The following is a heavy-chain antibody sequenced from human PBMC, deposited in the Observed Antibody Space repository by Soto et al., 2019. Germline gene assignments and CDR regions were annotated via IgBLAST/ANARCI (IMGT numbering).Heavy chain of an antibody. CDR2: IDWADDK. D-gene: IGHD1-7*01. J-gene: IGHJ5*02. CDR3: ARTPGNYDLFDP. V-gene: IGHV2-70*01. CDR1: GFSLSTSGMS. Sequence: PTLVNPTQTLTLTCTFSGFSLSTSGMSVIWIRQPPGKALEWLALIDWADDKYYSTSLKTRLTISKDTSKNEVILTMTNMDPVDTATYYCARTPGNYDLFDPWGPGTLVTVSS.